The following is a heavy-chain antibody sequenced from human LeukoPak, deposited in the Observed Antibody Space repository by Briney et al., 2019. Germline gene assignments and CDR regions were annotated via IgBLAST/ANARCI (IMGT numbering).Heavy chain of an antibody. J-gene: IGHJ4*02. V-gene: IGHV1-24*01. CDR3: ATDLLGVGATDFDY. Sequence: ASVKVSCKVSGYTLTELSMHWVRQAPGKGLEWMGGFDPEDGETIYAQKFQGGVTMTEDTSTDTAYMELSSLRSEDTAVYYCATDLLGVGATDFDYWGQGTLVTVSS. D-gene: IGHD1-26*01. CDR1: GYTLTELS. CDR2: FDPEDGET.